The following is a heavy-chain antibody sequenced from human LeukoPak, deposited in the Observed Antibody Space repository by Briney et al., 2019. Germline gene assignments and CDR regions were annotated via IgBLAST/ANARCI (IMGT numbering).Heavy chain of an antibody. CDR3: AKGKWELRADYFDY. CDR1: GFTFSSYG. Sequence: GGSLRLSCAASGFTFSSYGMHWVRQAPGKGLEWVAFIRYDGSNKYYADSVKGRFTISRDNSKNTLNLQMNSLRTEDTAVYYCAKGKWELRADYFDYWGQGNLVTVSS. V-gene: IGHV3-30*02. D-gene: IGHD1-26*01. CDR2: IRYDGSNK. J-gene: IGHJ4*02.